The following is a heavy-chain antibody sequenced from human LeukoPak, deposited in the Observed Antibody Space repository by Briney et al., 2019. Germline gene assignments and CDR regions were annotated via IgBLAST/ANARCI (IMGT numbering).Heavy chain of an antibody. CDR1: GFTFSSYW. Sequence: GSLRFSCAASGFTFSSYWMHWVRQAPGKGLVWVSRINGDGSSTSYADSVKGRFTFSRDNAKNTLYLQMNSLRAEDTAVYYCASSATGDYFDYWGQGTLVTVSS. D-gene: IGHD2-21*01. V-gene: IGHV3-74*01. CDR2: INGDGSST. J-gene: IGHJ4*02. CDR3: ASSATGDYFDY.